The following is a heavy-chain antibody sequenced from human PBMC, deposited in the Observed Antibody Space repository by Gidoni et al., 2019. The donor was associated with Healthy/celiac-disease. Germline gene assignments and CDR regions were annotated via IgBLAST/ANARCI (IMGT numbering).Heavy chain of an antibody. CDR3: ARHPDGDFDY. D-gene: IGHD4-17*01. V-gene: IGHV4-39*01. CDR1: GGSISSSSYD. Sequence: QLKLQESGPGLVTPSETLSLTCTVSGGSISSSSYDWGWIRHPHGTGLEWIGSIYYSGSTYYNPSLKSRVTISVDTSKNQFSLKLSSVTAADTAVYYCARHPDGDFDYWGQGTLVTVSS. CDR2: IYYSGST. J-gene: IGHJ4*02.